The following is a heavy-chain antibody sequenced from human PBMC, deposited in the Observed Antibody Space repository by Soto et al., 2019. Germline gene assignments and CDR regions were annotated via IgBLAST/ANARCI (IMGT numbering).Heavy chain of an antibody. D-gene: IGHD5-12*01. Sequence: QVQLVQSGAEVKKPGSSVKVSCKASGGSFSSFGFNWVRQAPGQGLEWMGGIIPLYGTANHAQRFQGRVTISADESTSTVYMELISLRSEDTAIYYCARDPSMDGYNSRSFDYWGQGTLVTVSS. J-gene: IGHJ4*02. V-gene: IGHV1-69*01. CDR3: ARDPSMDGYNSRSFDY. CDR1: GGSFSSFG. CDR2: IIPLYGTA.